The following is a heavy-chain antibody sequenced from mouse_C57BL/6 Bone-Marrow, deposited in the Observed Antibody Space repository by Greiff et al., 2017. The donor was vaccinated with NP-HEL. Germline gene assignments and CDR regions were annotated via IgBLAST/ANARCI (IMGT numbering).Heavy chain of an antibody. J-gene: IGHJ3*01. CDR2: IYPGGGYT. CDR1: GYTFTNYW. CDR3: ARKGGNYPAWFAY. D-gene: IGHD2-1*01. Sequence: VQLQQSGAELVRPGTSVKMSCKASGYTFTNYWIGWAKQRPGHGLEWIGDIYPGGGYTNYNEKFKGKATLTADKSSSTAYMQFSSLTSEDSAIYYCARKGGNYPAWFAYWGQGTLVTVSA. V-gene: IGHV1-63*01.